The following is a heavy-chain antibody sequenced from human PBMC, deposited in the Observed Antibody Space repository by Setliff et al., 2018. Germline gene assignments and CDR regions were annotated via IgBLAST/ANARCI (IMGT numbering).Heavy chain of an antibody. D-gene: IGHD3-22*01. V-gene: IGHV4-38-2*01. CDR1: GFSISSGYY. Sequence: PSETLSLTCAVSGFSISSGYYWGWIRQPPGKGLEWIVNIHHSGKAYYNPSLKSRVTMSVDTSKNHVSLKLSSVTAADTAVYYCARAHTWSLPNDNSGYPGWFDPWGQGTLVIVSS. CDR3: ARAHTWSLPNDNSGYPGWFDP. J-gene: IGHJ5*02. CDR2: IHHSGKA.